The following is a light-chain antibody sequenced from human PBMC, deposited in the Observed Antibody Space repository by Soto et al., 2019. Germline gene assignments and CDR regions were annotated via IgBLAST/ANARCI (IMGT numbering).Light chain of an antibody. J-gene: IGKJ1*01. CDR3: QQDESSPVT. CDR1: QGGSCNY. V-gene: IGKV3-20*01. CDR2: GES. Sequence: IVLTQSPSTLSLSPGERATLSCRASQGGSCNYLAWYQQKPGQAPRLLIYGESSRATGIPDRFSGSGSGTDFTPTISRLETADVAVYCCQQDESSPVTFGQGTGVENK.